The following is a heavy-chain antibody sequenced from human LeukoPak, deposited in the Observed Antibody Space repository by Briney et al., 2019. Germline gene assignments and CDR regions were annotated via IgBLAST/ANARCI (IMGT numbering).Heavy chain of an antibody. J-gene: IGHJ4*02. Sequence: GASVKVSCKASGGTFTSYGISWVRQAPGQGLEWMGGIIPIFGTTNYAQKFQGRVTITADESTSTAYMELSSLRSEDTAVYYCARESVPAVAARRGLNYWGQGTLVAVSS. CDR1: GGTFTSYG. CDR2: IIPIFGTT. D-gene: IGHD6-6*01. V-gene: IGHV1-69*13. CDR3: ARESVPAVAARRGLNY.